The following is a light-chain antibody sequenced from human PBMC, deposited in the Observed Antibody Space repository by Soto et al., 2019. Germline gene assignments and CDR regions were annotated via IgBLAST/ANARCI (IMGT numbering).Light chain of an antibody. V-gene: IGKV1-39*01. CDR3: QQSWTSPAIP. CDR2: GAS. Sequence: ILLKKTPSSLSASLGGRVTNTCRVSQSIRIYLDWYQLKPGKAPNLLMYGASYLTSGVPTRFSGSGSGTDFTLTISSLQPEDFAIYYCQQSWTSPAIPFAQGTRLVIK. J-gene: IGKJ5*01. CDR1: QSIRIY.